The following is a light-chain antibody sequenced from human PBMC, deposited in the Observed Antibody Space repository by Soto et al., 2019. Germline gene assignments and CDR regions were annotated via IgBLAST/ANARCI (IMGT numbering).Light chain of an antibody. CDR2: GAS. CDR1: QSVSSSY. J-gene: IGKJ3*01. V-gene: IGKV3-20*01. Sequence: EIVLTQSPGTLSLSPGERATLSCRASQSVSSSYLAWYKQKPGQAPRLLIYGASIRATGIPDRFSGSGSGTDFTLTISRLEPEDFAVYYCQHYGTSFGPGTKVDIK. CDR3: QHYGTS.